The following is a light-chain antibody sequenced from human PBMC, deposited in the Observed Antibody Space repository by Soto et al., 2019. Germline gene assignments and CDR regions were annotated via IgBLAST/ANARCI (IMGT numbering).Light chain of an antibody. Sequence: EIVLTQSPATLSAFPGDRVTLSCRASQALNTRLAWYQHKPGQAPRLLIYLTSNRAAGVPSRFSAWGSETDFTLTISDVQPEDFAVYYCHQRQSWPITFGQGTRLEIK. CDR2: LTS. J-gene: IGKJ5*01. CDR1: QALNTR. V-gene: IGKV3D-11*01. CDR3: HQRQSWPIT.